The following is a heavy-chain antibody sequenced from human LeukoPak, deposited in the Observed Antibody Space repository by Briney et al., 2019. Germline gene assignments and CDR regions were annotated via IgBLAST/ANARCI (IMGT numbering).Heavy chain of an antibody. CDR2: IYHSGTT. Sequence: PSETLSLTCTVSGRSITVYFWTCIRQPPGKGLGWIGYIYHSGTTNYNPSLKSRVSISVGTSKNQFSLKLVSVAAEDTAVYYCAQKAPYSPGYSQHWGQGTLVTVSS. CDR1: GRSITVYF. D-gene: IGHD2-15*01. J-gene: IGHJ1*01. V-gene: IGHV4-59*01. CDR3: AQKAPYSPGYSQH.